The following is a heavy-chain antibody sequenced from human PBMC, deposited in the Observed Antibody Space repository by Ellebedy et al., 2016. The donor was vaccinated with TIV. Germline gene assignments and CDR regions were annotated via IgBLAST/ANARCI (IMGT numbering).Heavy chain of an antibody. CDR3: VRGGGPFCGGDCYSWEAFDV. Sequence: GGSLRLSXAAPGFNFGDYAMSWFRKAPGKGLESISLIRSKRYGATTEYASSVKGSFTISRDDSKTTVYLHKNSLKTEDTAVYYCVRGGGPFCGGDCYSWEAFDVWGQGTKVIVSS. V-gene: IGHV3-49*03. CDR1: GFNFGDYA. CDR2: IRSKRYGATT. J-gene: IGHJ3*01. D-gene: IGHD2-21*01.